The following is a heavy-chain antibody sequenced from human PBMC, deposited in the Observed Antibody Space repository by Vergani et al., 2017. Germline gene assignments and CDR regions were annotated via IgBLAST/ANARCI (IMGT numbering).Heavy chain of an antibody. Sequence: QLQLQESGSGLVKPSQTLSLTCAVSGDSITNGGFSWNWIRQPPGKGPEWIGYIFPSRNSDYNPSLKNRVSISLDKSKNQFSLWVNSVTAADTAVYFCARASLRALVGYYYYMDVWGKGKTVVVSS. CDR1: GDSITNGGFS. J-gene: IGHJ6*03. CDR3: ARASLRALVGYYYYMDV. CDR2: IFPSRNS. D-gene: IGHD3-16*02. V-gene: IGHV4-30-2*01.